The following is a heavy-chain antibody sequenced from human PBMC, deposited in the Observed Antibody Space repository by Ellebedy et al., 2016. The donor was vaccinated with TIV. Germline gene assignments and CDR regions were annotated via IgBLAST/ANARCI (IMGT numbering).Heavy chain of an antibody. CDR2: IKQDGSEK. Sequence: GESLKISCAASGFTFSSYWMSWVRQAPGKGLEWVANIKQDGSEKYYVDSVKGRFTISRDNAKNSLYLQMNNLRAEDTAVYYCARPGGGDYYYYYGMDVWGQGTTVTVSS. CDR3: ARPGGGDYYYYYGMDV. J-gene: IGHJ6*02. V-gene: IGHV3-7*01. CDR1: GFTFSSYW. D-gene: IGHD2-21*02.